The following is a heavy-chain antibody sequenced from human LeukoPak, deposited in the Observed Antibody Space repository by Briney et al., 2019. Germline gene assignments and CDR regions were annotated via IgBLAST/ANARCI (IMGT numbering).Heavy chain of an antibody. V-gene: IGHV1-18*01. CDR2: ISAYNGNT. J-gene: IGHJ6*02. D-gene: IGHD2-15*01. Sequence: GASVKVSCKASGYTFTSYGISWVRQAPGQGLEWMGWISAYNGNTNYAQKLQGRVTMTTDTSTSTAYMELRSLRSDATAVYYCARDGSDIVVVVAAPFYYYYGMDVWGQGTTVTVSS. CDR1: GYTFTSYG. CDR3: ARDGSDIVVVVAAPFYYYYGMDV.